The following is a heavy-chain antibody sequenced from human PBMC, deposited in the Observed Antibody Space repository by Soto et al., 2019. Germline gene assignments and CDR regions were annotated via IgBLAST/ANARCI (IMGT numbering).Heavy chain of an antibody. D-gene: IGHD1-1*01. V-gene: IGHV4-30-2*01. J-gene: IGHJ4*02. CDR1: GGSIGSGGYS. Sequence: SETLSLTCAVSGGSIGSGGYSWSWIRQPPGKGLEWIGYMYHSGSTYYNPSLKSRVTISIDRSKNQFSLKLSSVTAADTAVYYCARVQDYWGEGILVTFPS. CDR3: ARVQDY. CDR2: MYHSGST.